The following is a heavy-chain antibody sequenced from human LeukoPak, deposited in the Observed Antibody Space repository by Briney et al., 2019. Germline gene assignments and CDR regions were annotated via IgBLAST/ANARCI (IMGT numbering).Heavy chain of an antibody. CDR1: GGSISSSNYY. V-gene: IGHV4-39*01. CDR2: IYNSGST. D-gene: IGHD6-19*01. Sequence: SETLSLTCTVSGGSISSSNYYCTWIRQPPGKGLGWIGSIYNSGSTYHNPSLKSRVTISVDTSKSQFSLKLSSVTAADTAVYYCATGGGIAVAGLWGQGTLVTVSS. J-gene: IGHJ4*02. CDR3: ATGGGIAVAGL.